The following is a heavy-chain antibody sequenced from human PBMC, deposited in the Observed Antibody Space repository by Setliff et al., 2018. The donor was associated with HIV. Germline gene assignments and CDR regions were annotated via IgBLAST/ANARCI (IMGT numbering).Heavy chain of an antibody. D-gene: IGHD2-21*01. V-gene: IGHV4-61*01. J-gene: IGHJ6*02. Sequence: SETLSLTCTVSGGSINSGHYYWSWIRQPPGKGLEWIGYIYISGNTMYNPSLKSRVTMSLDTPKNQVSLKLTSVTAADTAVYYCARRSIVGSTRGYYYYALDVWGQGTTVTVSS. CDR1: GGSINSGHYY. CDR3: ARRSIVGSTRGYYYYALDV. CDR2: IYISGNT.